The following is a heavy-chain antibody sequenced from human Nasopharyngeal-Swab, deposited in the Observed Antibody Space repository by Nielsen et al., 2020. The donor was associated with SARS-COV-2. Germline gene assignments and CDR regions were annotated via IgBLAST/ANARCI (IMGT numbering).Heavy chain of an antibody. J-gene: IGHJ4*02. Sequence: GESLKTSCAASGFTFNSYVMIWVRQAPGKGLEWVPLLTVSGDATIYAESVKCRFTISRDDSKNLLYLQMNSLRVEDTATYYCAPDPNWGIGYWGRGTLVTVSS. CDR3: APDPNWGIGY. D-gene: IGHD7-27*01. CDR2: LTVSGDAT. CDR1: GFTFNSYV. V-gene: IGHV3-23*01.